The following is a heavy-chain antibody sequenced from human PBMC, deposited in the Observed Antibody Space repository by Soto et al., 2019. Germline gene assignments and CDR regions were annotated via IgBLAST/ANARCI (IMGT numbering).Heavy chain of an antibody. CDR3: ARERLAQYNWFDP. V-gene: IGHV3-21*01. CDR2: ISSSSSYI. CDR1: GFTFSSYS. J-gene: IGHJ5*02. Sequence: EVQLVESGGGLVKPGGSLRLSCAASGFTFSSYSMNWVRQAPGKGLEWVSSISSSSSYIYYADSVKGRFTISRDNAKNSLYLQMNSLRAEDTAVYYCARERLAQYNWFDPWGQGTLVTVSS.